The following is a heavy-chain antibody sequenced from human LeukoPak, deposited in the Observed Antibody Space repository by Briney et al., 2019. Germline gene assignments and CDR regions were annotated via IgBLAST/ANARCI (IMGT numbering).Heavy chain of an antibody. CDR2: IYSGGST. J-gene: IGHJ4*02. D-gene: IGHD6-13*01. CDR3: ARWDSSSGFDY. Sequence: PGGSLRLSCAASGFTVSSNYMSWVRQAPGKGLEWVSVIYSGGSTYCADSVKGRFTISRDNSKNTLYLQMNSLRAEDTAVYYCARWDSSSGFDYWGQGTLVTVSS. V-gene: IGHV3-53*01. CDR1: GFTVSSNY.